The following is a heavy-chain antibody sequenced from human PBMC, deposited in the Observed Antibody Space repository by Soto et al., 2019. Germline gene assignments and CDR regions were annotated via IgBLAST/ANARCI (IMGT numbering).Heavy chain of an antibody. J-gene: IGHJ2*01. CDR1: GYTFTSYA. Sequence: QVQLVQSGAEEKKPGASVKVSCKASGYTFTSYAMHWVRQAPGQRLEWMGWINAGNGNTKYSQKFQGRVTITRDTSASTAYMELSSLRSEDTAVYYCARPGRIMAAAGRHHYWYFDLWGRGTLVTVSS. D-gene: IGHD6-13*01. V-gene: IGHV1-3*05. CDR3: ARPGRIMAAAGRHHYWYFDL. CDR2: INAGNGNT.